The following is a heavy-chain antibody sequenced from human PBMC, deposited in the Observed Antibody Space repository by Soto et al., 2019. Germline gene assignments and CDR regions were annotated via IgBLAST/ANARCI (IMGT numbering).Heavy chain of an antibody. Sequence: QVQLVQSGAEVKKPGASVKVSCKASGYTFTSYGIGGGRQPPGQGLEWMGGISAYNGNTNYAQKLQGRVTMTTDTSTSTAYMELRSLRSDDTAVYYCARDGHGGYVSDFDYWGQGTLVTVSS. D-gene: IGHD5-12*01. CDR1: GYTFTSYG. V-gene: IGHV1-18*01. CDR3: ARDGHGGYVSDFDY. J-gene: IGHJ4*02. CDR2: ISAYNGNT.